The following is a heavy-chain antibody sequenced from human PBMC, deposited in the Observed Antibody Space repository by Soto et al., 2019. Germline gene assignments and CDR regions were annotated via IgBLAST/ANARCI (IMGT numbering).Heavy chain of an antibody. CDR2: MSGRDDST. Sequence: HPGGSLRLSCAVSGFLVNNYDISWVRQAPGKGLEWVSGMSGRDDSTSYADSVKGRFTISRDNSKNTLFLQMNSLRAADTATYYCARRTSSGTYFDYWGQGTLVTVSS. CDR3: ARRTSSGTYFDY. J-gene: IGHJ4*02. D-gene: IGHD1-26*01. CDR1: GFLVNNYD. V-gene: IGHV3-23*01.